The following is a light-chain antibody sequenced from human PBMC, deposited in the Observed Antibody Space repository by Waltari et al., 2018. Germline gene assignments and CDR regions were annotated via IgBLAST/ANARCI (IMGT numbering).Light chain of an antibody. V-gene: IGKV1-39*01. CDR3: QQSYSTPLT. CDR2: AAS. J-gene: IGKJ4*01. Sequence: DIQMTQSPSSLSASVGHRVTITCRARQSISSYLNWYQQKPGKDPKLLIYAASSLQSGVPSRFSGSGSGTDFTITISSLQPEDFATYYCQQSYSTPLTFGGGTKVEIK. CDR1: QSISSY.